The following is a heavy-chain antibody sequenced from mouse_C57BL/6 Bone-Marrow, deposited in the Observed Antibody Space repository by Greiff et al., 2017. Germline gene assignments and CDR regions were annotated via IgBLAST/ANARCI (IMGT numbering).Heavy chain of an antibody. Sequence: QVQLKESGAELVRPGTSVKVSCKASGYAFTNYLIEWVKQRPGQGLEWIGVINPGSGGTNYNEKFKGKATLTADKSSSTAYMQLSSLTSDDSAVYFCARRAVDWYFDVWGTGTTVTVSS. D-gene: IGHD1-1*01. CDR1: GYAFTNYL. CDR2: INPGSGGT. V-gene: IGHV1-54*01. J-gene: IGHJ1*03. CDR3: ARRAVDWYFDV.